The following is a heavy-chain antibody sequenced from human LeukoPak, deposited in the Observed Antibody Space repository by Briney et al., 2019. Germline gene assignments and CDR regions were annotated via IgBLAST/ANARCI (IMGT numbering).Heavy chain of an antibody. CDR3: VRGGWGPLDY. Sequence: MSSETLSLTCTVSGGSINSYYWSWIRQPPGKGLEWIGFIYYSGTTNYNPSLKSRVTISLDTSKKQFSLKLSSVTAADTAVYYCVRGGWGPLDYWGQGTLVTVSS. J-gene: IGHJ4*02. D-gene: IGHD3-16*01. CDR1: GGSINSYY. V-gene: IGHV4-59*01. CDR2: IYYSGTT.